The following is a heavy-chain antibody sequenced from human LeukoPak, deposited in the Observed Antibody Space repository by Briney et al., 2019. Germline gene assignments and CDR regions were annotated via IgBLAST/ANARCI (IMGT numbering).Heavy chain of an antibody. CDR2: IHPGDSDT. CDR1: GYSFTSYW. CDR3: ARLRYCSGGSCYRIFDY. V-gene: IGHV5-51*01. D-gene: IGHD2-15*01. Sequence: GESLKISCKGSGYSFTSYWIGWVRQMPGKGLEWMGIIHPGDSDTRYSPSFQGQVTISADKSISTAYLQWSSLKASDTAMYYCARLRYCSGGSCYRIFDYWGQGTLVTVSS. J-gene: IGHJ4*02.